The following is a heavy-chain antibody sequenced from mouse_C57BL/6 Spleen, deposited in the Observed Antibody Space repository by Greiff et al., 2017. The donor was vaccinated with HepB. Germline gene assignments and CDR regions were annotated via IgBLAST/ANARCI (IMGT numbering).Heavy chain of an antibody. V-gene: IGHV5-4*01. Sequence: EVHLVESGGGLVKPGGSLKLSCAASGFTFSSYAMSWVRQTPEKRLEWVATISDGGSYTYYPDNVKGRFTISRDNAKNNLYLQMSHLKSEDTAMYYCARDRTVVSYYFDYWGQGTTLTVSS. CDR2: ISDGGSYT. D-gene: IGHD1-1*01. J-gene: IGHJ2*01. CDR1: GFTFSSYA. CDR3: ARDRTVVSYYFDY.